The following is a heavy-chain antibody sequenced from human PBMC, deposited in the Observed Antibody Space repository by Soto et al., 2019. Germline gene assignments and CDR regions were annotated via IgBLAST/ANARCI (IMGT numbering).Heavy chain of an antibody. D-gene: IGHD2-15*01. J-gene: IGHJ5*02. Sequence: EVQLLESGGDSVQPGGSLRLSCAASGFTFSNYVMSWVRQPPGKGLEWVSGITASGDSTHYADSVQGRFTISRDNSKNTLYLQMNSLRAEDTAVYYCAKETYCSGGTCYPQSEFDPWGQGTLVTVSS. CDR1: GFTFSNYV. CDR2: ITASGDST. CDR3: AKETYCSGGTCYPQSEFDP. V-gene: IGHV3-23*01.